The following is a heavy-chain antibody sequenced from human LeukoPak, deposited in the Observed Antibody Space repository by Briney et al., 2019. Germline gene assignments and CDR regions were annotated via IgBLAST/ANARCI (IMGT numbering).Heavy chain of an antibody. V-gene: IGHV1-18*01. CDR1: RYTFTSYG. CDR3: ARFSPRPSITIFGVVIPYYYYGMEV. Sequence: ASVKVSRKASRYTFTSYGISWVRPAPGQGLEWMGWISTYNGNRNYAQKLQGRVTMTTDTSTSTAYMELRSRRSDDRAVYSCARFSPRPSITIFGVVIPYYYYGMEVWGQGTTVTVSS. D-gene: IGHD3-3*01. J-gene: IGHJ6*01. CDR2: ISTYNGNR.